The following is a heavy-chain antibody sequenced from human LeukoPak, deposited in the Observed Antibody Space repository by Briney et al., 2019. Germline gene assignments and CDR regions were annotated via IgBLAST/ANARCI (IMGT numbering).Heavy chain of an antibody. CDR2: ISWDGGST. D-gene: IGHD3-10*01. J-gene: IGHJ6*03. CDR3: AKDGWVRSYYYYYYMDV. CDR1: GFTFDDYA. Sequence: GVLRLSCAASGFTFDDYAMHWVRQAPGKGLEWVSLISWDGGSTYYADSVKGRFTICRDNSKNSLYLQMNSLRAEDTALYYCAKDGWVRSYYYYYYMDVWGKGTTVTVSS. V-gene: IGHV3-43D*03.